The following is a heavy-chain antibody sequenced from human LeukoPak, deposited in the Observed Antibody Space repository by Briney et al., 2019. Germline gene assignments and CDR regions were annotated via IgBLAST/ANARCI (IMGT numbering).Heavy chain of an antibody. Sequence: GGSLRLSCAASGFTFSSYSMNWVRQAPGKGLEWVSSISSSSSYIYYADSVKGRFTNSRDNAKNSLYLQMNSLRAEDTAVYYCARGWYGVAARSSDAFDIWGQGTMVTVSS. V-gene: IGHV3-21*01. CDR3: ARGWYGVAARSSDAFDI. D-gene: IGHD6-6*01. CDR2: ISSSSSYI. J-gene: IGHJ3*02. CDR1: GFTFSSYS.